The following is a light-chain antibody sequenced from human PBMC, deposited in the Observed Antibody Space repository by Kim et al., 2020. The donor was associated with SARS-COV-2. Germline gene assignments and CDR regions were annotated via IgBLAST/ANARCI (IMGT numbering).Light chain of an antibody. J-gene: IGKJ2*01. CDR3: QQYDDSPMYT. CDR2: GAS. V-gene: IGKV3-20*01. Sequence: EIVLTQSPGTLSLSPGERATLSCRASQSVPRNYLAWYQHKPGQAPRLLIYGASSRATGITDRFTGSGSGTDFTLTISRLEPEDFAVYYCQQYDDSPMYTFGQGTKLEI. CDR1: QSVPRNY.